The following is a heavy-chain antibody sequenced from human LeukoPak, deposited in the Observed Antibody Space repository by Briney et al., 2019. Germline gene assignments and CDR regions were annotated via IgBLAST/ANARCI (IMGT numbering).Heavy chain of an antibody. CDR3: ASLYYDFWSGSLGYYYGMDV. D-gene: IGHD3-3*01. J-gene: IGHJ6*02. CDR2: ISHSGST. Sequence: PSETLSLTCAVYGGSFSSYYWSWIRQPPGKGLEWIGEISHSGSTNYNPSLKSRVTISVDTSKNQFSLKLSSVTAADTAVYYCASLYYDFWSGSLGYYYGMDVWGQGTTVTVSS. V-gene: IGHV4-34*01. CDR1: GGSFSSYY.